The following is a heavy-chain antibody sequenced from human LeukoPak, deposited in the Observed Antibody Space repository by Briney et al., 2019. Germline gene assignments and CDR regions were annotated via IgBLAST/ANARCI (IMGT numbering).Heavy chain of an antibody. CDR2: ISSSSSYI. CDR3: ARDRMVRGAYFDY. Sequence: GGSLRLSCAASGFTFSRHSINWVRQAPGKGLEWVSSISSSSSYIYYADSVKGRFTISRDNAKNSLYLQMNSLRAEDTAVYYCARDRMVRGAYFDYWGQGTLVTVSS. J-gene: IGHJ4*02. V-gene: IGHV3-21*01. CDR1: GFTFSRHS. D-gene: IGHD3-10*01.